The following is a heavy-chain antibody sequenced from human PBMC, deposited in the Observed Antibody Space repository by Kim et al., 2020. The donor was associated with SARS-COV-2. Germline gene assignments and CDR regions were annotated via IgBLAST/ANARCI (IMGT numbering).Heavy chain of an antibody. Sequence: GGSLRLSCAASGFTFSSYEMNWVRQAPGKGLEWVSYISSSGSTIYYADSVKGRFTISRDNAKNSLYLQMNSLRAEDTAVYYCAREDCSGGSCLYYYYGMDVWGQGTTVTVSS. J-gene: IGHJ6*02. CDR2: ISSSGSTI. CDR1: GFTFSSYE. D-gene: IGHD2-15*01. CDR3: AREDCSGGSCLYYYYGMDV. V-gene: IGHV3-48*03.